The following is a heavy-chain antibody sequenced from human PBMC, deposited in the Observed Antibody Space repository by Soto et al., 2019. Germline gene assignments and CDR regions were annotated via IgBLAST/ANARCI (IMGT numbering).Heavy chain of an antibody. Sequence: EVHLLESGGALEHPGGSLRLSCAASGFAFSTYAMTWVRQAPGKGLEWVSVISGRGGSSYYAASVKGRFTISRDNCKNTPYLQMNGLRAEDTALYYCAKVTKRAASGRYEYYKYGMDVWGQGTTVTVSS. D-gene: IGHD6-13*01. CDR2: ISGRGGSS. V-gene: IGHV3-23*01. J-gene: IGHJ6*02. CDR1: GFAFSTYA. CDR3: AKVTKRAASGRYEYYKYGMDV.